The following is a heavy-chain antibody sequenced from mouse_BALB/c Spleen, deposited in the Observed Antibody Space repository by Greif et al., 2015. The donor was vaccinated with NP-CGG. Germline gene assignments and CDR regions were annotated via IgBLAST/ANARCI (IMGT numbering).Heavy chain of an antibody. CDR1: GFTFSDYY. V-gene: IGHV5-4*02. CDR3: AKESFMDY. Sequence: EVKLVESGGGLVKPGGSLKLSCAASGFTFSDYYMYWVRQTPEKRLEWVATISDGGSYTYYPDSVKGRFTISRDNAKNNLYLQMSSLKSEDTAMYYCAKESFMDYWGQGTSVTVSS. CDR2: ISDGGSYT. J-gene: IGHJ4*01.